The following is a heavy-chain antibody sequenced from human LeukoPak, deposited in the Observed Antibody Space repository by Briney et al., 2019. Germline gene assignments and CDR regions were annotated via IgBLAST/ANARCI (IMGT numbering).Heavy chain of an antibody. CDR3: ARDLIAAAGTQAYYYGTDV. CDR1: GGSIRSYF. V-gene: IGHV4-4*07. J-gene: IGHJ6*02. Sequence: PSETLSLTCTVSGGSIRSYFWTWIRQPAGKGLECVGLIYTNGSTNYNPSLKSRVTMSVDMSKNQFSLKLNSLTAADTAVYYCARDLIAAAGTQAYYYGTDVWGQGTTVTVSS. CDR2: IYTNGST. D-gene: IGHD6-13*01.